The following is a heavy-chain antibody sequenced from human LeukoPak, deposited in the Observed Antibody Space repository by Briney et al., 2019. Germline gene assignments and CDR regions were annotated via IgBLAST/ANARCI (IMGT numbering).Heavy chain of an antibody. V-gene: IGHV1-2*02. CDR3: ARDGDYGTGSYYRGCIDS. J-gene: IGHJ4*02. CDR2: IHPKRGDT. D-gene: IGHD3-10*01. CDR1: GYSFTAFY. Sequence: ASVKVSCKTSGYSFTAFYIHWVRQAPGQGLECMGWIHPKRGDTNYAQKFQGRVTMTRGTSISTAYLDLSSLRSDDTAVYYCARDGDYGTGSYYRGCIDSWGQGTPVTVSP.